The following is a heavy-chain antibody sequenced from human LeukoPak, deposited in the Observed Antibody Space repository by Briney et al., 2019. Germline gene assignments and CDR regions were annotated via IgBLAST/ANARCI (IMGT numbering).Heavy chain of an antibody. CDR3: ARQDYDILTGYRYFQH. D-gene: IGHD3-9*01. CDR1: GYSFTSYW. CDR2: IYPGDSDT. V-gene: IGHV5-51*01. J-gene: IGHJ1*01. Sequence: KNGESLKISCKGSGYSFTSYWIGWVRQMPGKGPEWMGIIYPGDSDTRYSPSFQGQVTISADKSISTAYLQWSSLKASDTAMYYCARQDYDILTGYRYFQHWGQGTLVTVSS.